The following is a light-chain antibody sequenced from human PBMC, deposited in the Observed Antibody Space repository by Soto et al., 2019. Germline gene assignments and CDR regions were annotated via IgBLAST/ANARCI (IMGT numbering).Light chain of an antibody. V-gene: IGKV1-39*01. CDR3: QHSLTIPYT. J-gene: IGKJ2*01. CDR2: AAS. CDR1: QTISTH. Sequence: DIQMTQSPSSLSASVRDRVTITCRASQTISTHLNWYQQKPGKAPKLLIYAASTLQSGVPSRFSGSGSSTDFTLTINSLQPEDFPTYYFQHSLTIPYTFGQATNLEIK.